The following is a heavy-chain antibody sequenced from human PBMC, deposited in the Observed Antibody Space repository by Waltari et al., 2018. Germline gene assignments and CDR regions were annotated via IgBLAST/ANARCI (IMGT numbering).Heavy chain of an antibody. CDR3: TTGDYYDSSGYFTDDY. CDR1: GFTFSNAW. Sequence: EVQLVESGGGLVQPGGSLRLSCAASGFTFSNAWINWVRQAPGTGLEWVGRIKSKTDGGTTDYAAPVKGRFTISRDDSKNTLYLQMNSLKTEDTAVYYCTTGDYYDSSGYFTDDYWGQGTLVTVSS. V-gene: IGHV3-15*07. D-gene: IGHD3-22*01. J-gene: IGHJ4*02. CDR2: IKSKTDGGTT.